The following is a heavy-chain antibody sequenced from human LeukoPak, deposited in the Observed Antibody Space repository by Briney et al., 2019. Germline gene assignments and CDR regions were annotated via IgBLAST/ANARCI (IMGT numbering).Heavy chain of an antibody. J-gene: IGHJ4*02. Sequence: SVKVSCKASGGTFSSYAISWVRQAPGQGLEWMGGIIPIFGTANYAQKFQGRVTITADESTSTAYMELSSLRSEDTAVYYCASLLVTHSTTADYWGQGTLVTVS. CDR3: ASLLVTHSTTADY. D-gene: IGHD1-1*01. CDR2: IIPIFGTA. V-gene: IGHV1-69*13. CDR1: GGTFSSYA.